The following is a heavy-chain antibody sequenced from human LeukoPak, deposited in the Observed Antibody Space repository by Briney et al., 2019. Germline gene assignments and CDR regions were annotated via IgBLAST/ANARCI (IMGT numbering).Heavy chain of an antibody. V-gene: IGHV4-34*01. D-gene: IGHD6-6*01. CDR2: INHSGST. CDR3: ARRGIKQLVRYWYFDL. Sequence: KPSETLSLTCAVYGGSFSGYYWSWIRQPPGKGLEWIGEINHSGSTNYNPSLKSRVTISVDTSKNQFSLKLSSVTAADTAVYYCARRGIKQLVRYWYFDLWGRGTLVTVSS. CDR1: GGSFSGYY. J-gene: IGHJ2*01.